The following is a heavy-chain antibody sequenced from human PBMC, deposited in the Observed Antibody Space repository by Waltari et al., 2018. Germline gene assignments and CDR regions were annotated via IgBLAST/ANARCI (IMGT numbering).Heavy chain of an antibody. Sequence: QVQLVQSGAEVKKPGSSVKVSCKASGGTFSSYAISWVRQAPGQGLEWMGGIIPIFGTANYAQKFQGRVTITTDESTSTAYMELSSLRSEDTAVYYCARIRELSPLYSSSSPPNWFDPWGQGTLVTVSS. CDR3: ARIRELSPLYSSSSPPNWFDP. CDR2: IIPIFGTA. D-gene: IGHD6-6*01. CDR1: GGTFSSYA. J-gene: IGHJ5*02. V-gene: IGHV1-69*05.